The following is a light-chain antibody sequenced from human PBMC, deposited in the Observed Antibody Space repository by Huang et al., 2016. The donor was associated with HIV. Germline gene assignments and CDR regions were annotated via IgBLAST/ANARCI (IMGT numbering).Light chain of an antibody. Sequence: IVMTQSPESLALAVGERATITCKSSQSVLSTSTNKNCLAWYQQKLGQPPKLLIYWASTHESGVPDRFSGSGSGTGCALTVGSLQPEDVAIYYCQQYYATPYTFGQGTKLEIK. CDR2: WAS. CDR1: QSVLSTSTNKNC. V-gene: IGKV4-1*01. J-gene: IGKJ2*01. CDR3: QQYYATPYT.